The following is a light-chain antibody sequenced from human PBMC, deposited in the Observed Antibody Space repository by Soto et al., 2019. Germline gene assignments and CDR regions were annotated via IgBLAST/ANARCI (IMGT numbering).Light chain of an antibody. Sequence: EIVLTQSPATLSLSPGDRATLSCRASQSISTYVNWFQQKPGQPPRLLIYAASNRVTGIPDRISGSGSGTDFTLTISSLEPEDSAVYYYQQNSNWQGTFGQGTKVDIK. CDR1: QSISTY. V-gene: IGKV3-11*01. J-gene: IGKJ1*01. CDR3: QQNSNWQGT. CDR2: AAS.